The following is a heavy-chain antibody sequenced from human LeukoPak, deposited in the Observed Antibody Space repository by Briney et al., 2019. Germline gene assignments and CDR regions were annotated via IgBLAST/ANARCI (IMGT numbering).Heavy chain of an antibody. Sequence: GASVKVSRTSSGYTFTSYAMNWVRQAPGQGLEWMGWINTNTGIPTYAQGFTGRFVFSLDTSVSTAYLQISSIKAEETAVYYCASPGQEGYWGQGTLVTVSS. CDR2: INTNTGIP. V-gene: IGHV7-4-1*02. J-gene: IGHJ4*02. CDR1: GYTFTSYA. CDR3: ASPGQEGY.